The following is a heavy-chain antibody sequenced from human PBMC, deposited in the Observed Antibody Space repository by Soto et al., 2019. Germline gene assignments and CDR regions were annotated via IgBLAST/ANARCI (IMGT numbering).Heavy chain of an antibody. J-gene: IGHJ4*02. Sequence: EVQLVESGGGLVQPGRSLRLSCAASGFTFDDYAMPWVRQAQGKGLEWVSGISWNSGRIGYADSVKGRFTISRDNAKNSLYLQLNRLRAEDTAVYYCAKATRYCSSTSCYADFDYWGQGTLVTVSS. D-gene: IGHD2-2*01. V-gene: IGHV3-9*01. CDR2: ISWNSGRI. CDR3: AKATRYCSSTSCYADFDY. CDR1: GFTFDDYA.